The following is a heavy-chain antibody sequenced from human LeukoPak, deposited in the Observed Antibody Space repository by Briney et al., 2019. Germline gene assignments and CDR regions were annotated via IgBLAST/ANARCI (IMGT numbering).Heavy chain of an antibody. D-gene: IGHD3-3*01. CDR2: IYCSGST. CDR3: ARVFGRSGQRYYYYMDV. CDR1: GGSISSGDYY. J-gene: IGHJ6*03. Sequence: PSQTLSLTCTVSGGSISSGDYYWSWIRQPPGKGLEWIGYIYCSGSTYYNPSLKSRVTISVDTSKNQFSLKLSSVTAADTAVYYCARVFGRSGQRYYYYMDVWGKGTTVTVSS. V-gene: IGHV4-30-4*08.